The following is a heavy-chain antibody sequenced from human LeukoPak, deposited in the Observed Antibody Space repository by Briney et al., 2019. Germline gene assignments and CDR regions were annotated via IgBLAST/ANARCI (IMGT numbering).Heavy chain of an antibody. V-gene: IGHV3-7*01. J-gene: IGHJ4*02. CDR1: GFTFSSYW. D-gene: IGHD3-3*01. CDR2: IKQDGNEK. Sequence: GGSLRLSCAASGFTFSSYWMSWVRQAPGKGLEWVANIKQDGNEKYYVDSVKGRFTISRDNAKNSLYLRMNSLRAEDTAVYYCTRDYRSTIFGIGTYYFDYWGQGTLVTVSS. CDR3: TRDYRSTIFGIGTYYFDY.